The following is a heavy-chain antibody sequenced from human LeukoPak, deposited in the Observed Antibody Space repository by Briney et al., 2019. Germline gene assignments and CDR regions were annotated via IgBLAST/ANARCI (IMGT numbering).Heavy chain of an antibody. CDR3: ARTYSSGWYGSDY. D-gene: IGHD6-19*01. V-gene: IGHV1-8*03. Sequence: ASVKVSCKASGYSFTTYDIHWVRQASGQGLEWMGWINPNTASADYAQKFQGRVTISRDTSLSTVYMELRNLRSEDTAMYYCARTYSSGWYGSDYWGQGTLVTVSS. J-gene: IGHJ4*02. CDR2: INPNTASA. CDR1: GYSFTTYD.